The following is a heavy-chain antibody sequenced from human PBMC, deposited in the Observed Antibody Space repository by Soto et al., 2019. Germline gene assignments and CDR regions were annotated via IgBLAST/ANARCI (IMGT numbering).Heavy chain of an antibody. CDR2: ISHDGSKA. Sequence: PGGSLRLSCAASGFIFRSYGVHWVRQAPGKGLEWVAVISHDGSKAYYADAVNGRFTISRDNAKNTVCLQMNSLRPEDTAVYYCAKQGIEVAGTDYFDYWGQGAQVTVSS. CDR3: AKQGIEVAGTDYFDY. J-gene: IGHJ4*02. CDR1: GFIFRSYG. D-gene: IGHD6-19*01. V-gene: IGHV3-30*18.